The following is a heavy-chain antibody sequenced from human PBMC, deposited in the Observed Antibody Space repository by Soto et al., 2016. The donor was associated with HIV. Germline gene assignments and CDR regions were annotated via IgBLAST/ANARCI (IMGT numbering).Heavy chain of an antibody. CDR2: IYYSGSI. CDR1: GSPMSTYY. J-gene: IGHJ6*03. CDR3: ARETGNDDFLTGHQSEYYMDV. Sequence: QVQLQESGPRLVKPSETLSLNCTVSGSPMSTYYWSWIRQTPGKGLEWIGNIYYSGSINYNPSLKSRVTILVDMSKSQFFLKMKSVSTADTAIYYCARETGNDDFLTGHQSEYYMDVWGKGTTVIVSS. D-gene: IGHD3-9*01. V-gene: IGHV4-59*01.